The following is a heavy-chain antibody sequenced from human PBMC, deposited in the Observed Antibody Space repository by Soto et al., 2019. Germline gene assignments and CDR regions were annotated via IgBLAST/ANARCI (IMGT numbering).Heavy chain of an antibody. V-gene: IGHV1-46*01. CDR1: GYTFTHYY. J-gene: IGHJ5*02. D-gene: IGHD6-13*01. Sequence: QVQLVQSGAEVKKPGASVKLSCRTSGYTFTHYYIHWVRQAPGQGLEWLGIINPASGSTNYAQDLQGRVTLTMDTCTTTVYMDLSGLRAEDTAIFYCARDLAAGNHWGQGNLVTVSS. CDR3: ARDLAAGNH. CDR2: INPASGST.